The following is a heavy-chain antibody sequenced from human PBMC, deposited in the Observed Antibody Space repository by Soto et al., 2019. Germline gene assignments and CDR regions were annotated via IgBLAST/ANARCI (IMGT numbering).Heavy chain of an antibody. V-gene: IGHV1-2*02. CDR1: GYTFSGFY. Sequence: ASVKVSCKASGYTFSGFYMHWVRQAPGQGLEWMGWINPNSGGTKSAEKFQGRVTMTRDTSISTAYMELSRLTSDDTAVYYCASAAVTGTAGLDFWGQGTQVTSPQ. CDR2: INPNSGGT. CDR3: ASAAVTGTAGLDF. J-gene: IGHJ4*02. D-gene: IGHD6-19*01.